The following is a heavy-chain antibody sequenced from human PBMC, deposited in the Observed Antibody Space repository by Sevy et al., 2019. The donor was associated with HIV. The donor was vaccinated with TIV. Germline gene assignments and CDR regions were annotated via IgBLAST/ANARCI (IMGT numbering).Heavy chain of an antibody. CDR1: GFTFGDYA. Sequence: GGSLRLSSTASGFTFGDYAMSWVRQAPGKGLEWVGFIRSKAYGGTTEYAASVKGRFTISRDDSKSIAYLQMNSLKTEDTAVYYCTREVYKIDYWGQGTLVTVSS. J-gene: IGHJ4*02. V-gene: IGHV3-49*04. CDR2: IRSKAYGGTT. D-gene: IGHD1-1*01. CDR3: TREVYKIDY.